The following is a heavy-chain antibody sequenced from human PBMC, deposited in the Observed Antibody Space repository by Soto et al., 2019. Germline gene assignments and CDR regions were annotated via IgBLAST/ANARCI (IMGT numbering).Heavy chain of an antibody. D-gene: IGHD6-13*01. Sequence: SVKVSCKASGGTFSSYAISWVRQAPGQGLEWMGGIIPIFGTANYAQKFQGRVTITADESTSTAYMELSSLRSEDTAVYYCARDLGYSSSWYGGDAFDIWGQGTMVTVSS. CDR1: GGTFSSYA. V-gene: IGHV1-69*13. CDR2: IIPIFGTA. J-gene: IGHJ3*02. CDR3: ARDLGYSSSWYGGDAFDI.